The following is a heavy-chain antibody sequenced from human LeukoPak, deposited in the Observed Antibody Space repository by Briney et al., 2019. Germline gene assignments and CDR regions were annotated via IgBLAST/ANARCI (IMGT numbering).Heavy chain of an antibody. CDR2: ISSSSSYI. J-gene: IGHJ6*02. Sequence: GGSLRLSCAASGFTFSSYSMNWVRQAPGKGLEWVSSISSSSSYIYYADSVKGRFTISRDNAKNSLYLQMNSLRAEDTAVYYCARDGPNLSSSWLNYYYYGMDVWGQGTMVTVSS. CDR1: GFTFSSYS. CDR3: ARDGPNLSSSWLNYYYYGMDV. V-gene: IGHV3-21*01. D-gene: IGHD6-13*01.